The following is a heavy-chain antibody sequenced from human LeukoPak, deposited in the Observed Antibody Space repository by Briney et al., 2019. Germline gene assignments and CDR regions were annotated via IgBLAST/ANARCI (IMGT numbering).Heavy chain of an antibody. CDR3: ARRPRYDYGPHFDY. Sequence: GESLKISCKGSGYSFTNYWIGWVRQMPGKGLEWMGIIFPGDSDIRYNPSFRGQVTISADRSINTAYLQWGSLKASDTAMYFCARRPRYDYGPHFDYWGQGTMVTVSS. CDR2: IFPGDSDI. D-gene: IGHD4/OR15-4a*01. V-gene: IGHV5-51*01. CDR1: GYSFTNYW. J-gene: IGHJ4*02.